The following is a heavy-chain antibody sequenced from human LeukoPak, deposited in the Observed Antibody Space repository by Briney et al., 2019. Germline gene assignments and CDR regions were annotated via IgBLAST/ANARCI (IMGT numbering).Heavy chain of an antibody. CDR3: ATDLGYCSSTSCYAD. D-gene: IGHD2-2*01. V-gene: IGHV1-24*01. Sequence: ASVKVSCKVSGYTLTELSMHWVRQAPGKGLEWMGGFDPEDGETIYAQKFQGRVTITEDTSTDTAYMELSSLRSEDTAVYYCATDLGYCSSTSCYADWGQGTLVTVSS. J-gene: IGHJ4*02. CDR2: FDPEDGET. CDR1: GYTLTELS.